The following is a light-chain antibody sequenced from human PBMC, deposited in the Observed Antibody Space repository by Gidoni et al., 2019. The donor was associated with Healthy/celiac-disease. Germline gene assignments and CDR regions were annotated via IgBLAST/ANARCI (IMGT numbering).Light chain of an antibody. Sequence: EIVLTQSPGTLSLSPGERATLSCRASQSVSSSYLAWYQQKPGQAPRLLIYGASSRATGIPDRFSGSGSGTDFTLTISRLEPEDFAVYYCQQYGSSPVFXQXTKVEIK. J-gene: IGKJ1*01. V-gene: IGKV3-20*01. CDR1: QSVSSSY. CDR2: GAS. CDR3: QQYGSSPV.